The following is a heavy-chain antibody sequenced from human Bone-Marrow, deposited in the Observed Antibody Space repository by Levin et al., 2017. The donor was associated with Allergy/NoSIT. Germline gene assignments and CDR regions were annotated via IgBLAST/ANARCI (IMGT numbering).Heavy chain of an antibody. CDR3: ARGFDR. V-gene: IGHV3-7*03. Sequence: GESLKISCVVSGFTFRSYWMNWVRQAPGKGLEWVANINQDATEENYVQKFQGRVTMTTDTSTKTAYMELRSLRSDDTAIYYCARGFDRWGQGTLVTVSS. CDR2: INQDATEE. J-gene: IGHJ4*02. CDR1: GFTFRSYW.